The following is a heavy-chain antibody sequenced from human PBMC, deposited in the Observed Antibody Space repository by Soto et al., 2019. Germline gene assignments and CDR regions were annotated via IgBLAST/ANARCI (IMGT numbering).Heavy chain of an antibody. Sequence: ASVKVSCKTSGYTFTSFGISWVRQAPGQGLEWMGWISTDKGKTNYAQKFQGRVTMTTDTSTSTAYLELRSLRSDDTAVYYCATRSPAFDYWGQGTLVTVSS. J-gene: IGHJ4*02. CDR1: GYTFTSFG. CDR2: ISTDKGKT. CDR3: ATRSPAFDY. V-gene: IGHV1-18*01.